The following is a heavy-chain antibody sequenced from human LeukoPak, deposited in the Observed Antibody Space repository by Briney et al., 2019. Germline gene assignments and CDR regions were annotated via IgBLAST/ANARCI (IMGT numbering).Heavy chain of an antibody. J-gene: IGHJ4*02. D-gene: IGHD4-17*01. CDR1: GFTFSSYG. V-gene: IGHV3-30*02. Sequence: GGSLRLSCAASGFTFSSYGMHWVRQAPGKGLEWVAFIRYDGSDKYYADSVKGRFTVSRDNSKNTLYLQMNSLRAEDTAVYYCAKGRAPDPNYGDGIDYWGQGTLVTVSS. CDR2: IRYDGSDK. CDR3: AKGRAPDPNYGDGIDY.